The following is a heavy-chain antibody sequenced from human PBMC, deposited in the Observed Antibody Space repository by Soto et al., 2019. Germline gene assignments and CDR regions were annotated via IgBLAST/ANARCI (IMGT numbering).Heavy chain of an antibody. D-gene: IGHD3-10*01. J-gene: IGHJ6*02. CDR1: GFTVSSNY. CDR2: IYSGGST. V-gene: IGHV3-53*01. Sequence: HPGGSLRLSCAASGFTVSSNYMSWVRQAPGKGLEWVSVIYSGGSTYYADSVKGRFTISRDNSKNTLYLQMNSLRAEDTAVYYCARDQKLGSYYTEGYYYYGMDVWGQGTTVTVSS. CDR3: ARDQKLGSYYTEGYYYYGMDV.